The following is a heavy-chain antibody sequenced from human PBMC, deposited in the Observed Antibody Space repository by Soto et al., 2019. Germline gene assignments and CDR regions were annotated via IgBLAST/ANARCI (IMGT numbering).Heavy chain of an antibody. Sequence: ASVKVSCKASGYTFTGYYMHWVRQAPGQGLEWMGWINPNSGGTNYAQKFQGRVTMTRDTSISTAYMELSRLRSDDTAVYYCAGIYYYDSSSYYSCCDRWGQGTLVTVSS. CDR2: INPNSGGT. V-gene: IGHV1-2*02. CDR3: AGIYYYDSSSYYSCCDR. J-gene: IGHJ5*02. CDR1: GYTFTGYY. D-gene: IGHD3-22*01.